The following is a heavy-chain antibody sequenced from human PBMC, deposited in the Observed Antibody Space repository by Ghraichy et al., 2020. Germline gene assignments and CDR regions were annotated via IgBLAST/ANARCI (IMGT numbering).Heavy chain of an antibody. Sequence: SLNISCAASGFTFDDYAMHWVRQAPGKGLEWISGISWNSGNIDYADSVRGRFTISRDNAKNSLYLQMNSLRPDDTALYYCAKAAVRGFTPFDYWGQGTLVTVPS. CDR3: AKAAVRGFTPFDY. J-gene: IGHJ4*02. V-gene: IGHV3-9*01. CDR2: ISWNSGNI. D-gene: IGHD3-10*01. CDR1: GFTFDDYA.